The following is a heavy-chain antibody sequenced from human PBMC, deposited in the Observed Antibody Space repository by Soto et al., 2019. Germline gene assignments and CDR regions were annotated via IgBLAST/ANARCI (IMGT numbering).Heavy chain of an antibody. D-gene: IGHD3-3*01. CDR1: GFTFSSYA. V-gene: IGHV3-30-3*01. Sequence: GGSLRLSCAASGFTFSSYAMHWVRQAPGKGLEWVAVISYDGSNKYYADSVKGRFTISRDNSKSTLYLQMNSLRAEDTAVYYCARDRLAYDFWRGYHYYFDYWGQGTLVTVSS. J-gene: IGHJ4*02. CDR2: ISYDGSNK. CDR3: ARDRLAYDFWRGYHYYFDY.